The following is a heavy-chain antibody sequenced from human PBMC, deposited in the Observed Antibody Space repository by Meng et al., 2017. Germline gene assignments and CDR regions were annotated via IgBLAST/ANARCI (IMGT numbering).Heavy chain of an antibody. CDR2: VDPEDGAT. CDR1: RYAFTDTH. Sequence: EGQRVESGDEGKKLGASVNSSCKGYRYAFTDTHLHWVQKAPGQGLEWMGLVDPEDGATIYAETFKGRVTITADTSTNTVYMELSSLRSEDMAVYFCATEMYRDYFDPWGQGTLVTVSS. J-gene: IGHJ5*02. V-gene: IGHV1-69-2*01. D-gene: IGHD1-26*01. CDR3: ATEMYRDYFDP.